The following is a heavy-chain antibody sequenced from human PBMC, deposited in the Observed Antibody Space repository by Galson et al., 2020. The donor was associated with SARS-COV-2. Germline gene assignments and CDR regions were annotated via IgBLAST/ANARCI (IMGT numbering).Heavy chain of an antibody. J-gene: IGHJ2*01. Sequence: GESLKISCAVSGFMFADYAMSWVRQVPGKGLQWVSGISWNGATTGYADSVKGRFTISRDNAKNSLYLQMNSLRAEDTAFYYCAGTSFAYCSGDCSLDEYFDLWGRGTLVTVSS. CDR1: GFMFADYA. D-gene: IGHD2-21*02. V-gene: IGHV3-20*04. CDR3: AGTSFAYCSGDCSLDEYFDL. CDR2: ISWNGATT.